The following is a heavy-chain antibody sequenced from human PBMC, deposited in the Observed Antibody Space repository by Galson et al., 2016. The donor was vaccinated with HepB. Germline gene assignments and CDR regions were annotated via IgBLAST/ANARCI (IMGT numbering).Heavy chain of an antibody. CDR1: GFSVTRNY. J-gene: IGHJ6*04. D-gene: IGHD2-2*01. Sequence: SLRLSCAASGFSVTRNYMTWVRQALGKGLEWVSVLYGIGTTYYADPVQGRFTISRDDDQNTLFLQMDRLRPEDTATYFCARGFCGGTSCYGGFYYGMDVWGKGTRVIVSS. CDR2: LYGIGTT. CDR3: ARGFCGGTSCYGGFYYGMDV. V-gene: IGHV3-66*02.